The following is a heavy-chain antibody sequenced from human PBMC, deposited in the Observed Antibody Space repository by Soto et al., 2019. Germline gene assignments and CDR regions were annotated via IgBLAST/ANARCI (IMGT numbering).Heavy chain of an antibody. CDR1: GDSISSYY. D-gene: IGHD6-19*01. CDR3: AREGAVAGRTFDS. Sequence: PSETLSLTCSVSGDSISSYYWTWIRQSPGKGLEWVGYVSYSGSTYYNPSLKSRVTISVDTSKNQFSLKLSSVTAADTAVYYCAREGAVAGRTFDSWGQGTLVTVSS. J-gene: IGHJ4*02. V-gene: IGHV4-59*04. CDR2: VSYSGST.